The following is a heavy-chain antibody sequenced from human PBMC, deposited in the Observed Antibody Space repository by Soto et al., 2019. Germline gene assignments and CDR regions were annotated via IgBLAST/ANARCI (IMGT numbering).Heavy chain of an antibody. CDR2: IIPMLAAP. J-gene: IGHJ2*01. CDR3: ARVGPPSPSVIWFFDL. D-gene: IGHD2-21*01. CDR1: GGSFRTYA. V-gene: IGHV1-69*01. Sequence: QGQLVQSGAEVKKPGSSVKVSCKASGGSFRTYAINWVRQAPGQGLAWMGGIIPMLAAPTYAQKFQGRLTSTADESTTTVYMELSSLTSEDTAVYYCARVGPPSPSVIWFFDLWGRGTLVTVSS.